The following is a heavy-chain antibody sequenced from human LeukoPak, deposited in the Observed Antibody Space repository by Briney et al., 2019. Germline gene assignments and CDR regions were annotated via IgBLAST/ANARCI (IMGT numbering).Heavy chain of an antibody. J-gene: IGHJ6*03. CDR2: IYHSGST. V-gene: IGHV4-38-2*02. Sequence: SETLSLTCNVSGYSISSGYYWGWNRQPPGKGLEWIGSIYHSGSTYYNPSLKSRVTISVDTSKNQFSLKLSSVTAADTAVYYCARALSLYYYYYMDVWGKGTTVTVSS. CDR1: GYSISSGYY. CDR3: ARALSLYYYYYMDV.